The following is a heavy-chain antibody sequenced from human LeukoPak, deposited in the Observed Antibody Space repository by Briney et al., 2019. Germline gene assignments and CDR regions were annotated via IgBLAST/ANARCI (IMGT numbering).Heavy chain of an antibody. J-gene: IGHJ4*02. CDR2: ISGSGGST. D-gene: IGHD3-22*01. CDR3: ARDLAPYYYDSSGYYLDS. CDR1: EFTFSSYS. Sequence: GALRLSCAASEFTFSSYSMSWVRQAPGKGLEWISAISGSGGSTYYADSVKGRFTISRDSLRNSLYLQMNGLRDEDTAVYFCARDLAPYYYDSSGYYLDSWGQGTLVTVSS. V-gene: IGHV3-23*01.